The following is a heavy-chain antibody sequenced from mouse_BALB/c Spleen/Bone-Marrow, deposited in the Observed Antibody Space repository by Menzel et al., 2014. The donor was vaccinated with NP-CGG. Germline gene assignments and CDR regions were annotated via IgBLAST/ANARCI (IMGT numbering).Heavy chain of an antibody. CDR2: IRGDGTT. D-gene: IGHD1-1*01. V-gene: IGHV2-6-7*01. J-gene: IGHJ2*01. CDR1: GFSLTAYG. Sequence: QVQLKESGPGLVAPSQSLSIPCTVSGFSLTAYGVNWVRQPPGKGLEWLGMIRGDGTTDYNSALRSRLSISKDNSKSQIFLKKSSLRAEDTDRDYCARDTPVLPFDYWGQDTPLTDSS. CDR3: ARDTPVLPFDY.